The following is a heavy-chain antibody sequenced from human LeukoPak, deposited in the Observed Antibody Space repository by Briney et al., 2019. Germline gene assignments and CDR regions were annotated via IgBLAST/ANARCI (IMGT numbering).Heavy chain of an antibody. Sequence: GGSLRLSCAASGFTFSSYGMHWVRQAPGKGLEWVSYISGGSDHTNYADSVKGRFTISRDNAKNSLYLQMNSLTDEDTAVYYCARCQYNSSPDFWGEGTLVTASS. V-gene: IGHV3-21*05. CDR1: GFTFSSYG. D-gene: IGHD1-14*01. CDR3: ARCQYNSSPDF. J-gene: IGHJ4*02. CDR2: ISGGSDHT.